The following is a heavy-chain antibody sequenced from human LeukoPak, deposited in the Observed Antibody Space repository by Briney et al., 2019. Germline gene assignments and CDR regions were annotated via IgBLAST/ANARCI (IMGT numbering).Heavy chain of an antibody. CDR1: GGSFSGHY. D-gene: IGHD4-17*01. CDR3: ARGQGAVTTH. CDR2: INHSGNA. V-gene: IGHV4-34*01. Sequence: SETLSLTCAVYGGSFSGHYWTWIRQPPGKGLEWIGEINHSGNANYNPSLKSRVTISLDMSENHFSLKLTSVTAADTAVYYCARGQGAVTTHWGQGTLVTVSS. J-gene: IGHJ4*02.